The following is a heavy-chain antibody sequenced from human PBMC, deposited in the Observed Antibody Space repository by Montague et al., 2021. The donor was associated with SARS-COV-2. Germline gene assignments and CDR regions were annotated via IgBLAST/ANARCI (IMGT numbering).Heavy chain of an antibody. CDR3: ARGMIRGVTTPFDY. CDR2: IYYSGTT. D-gene: IGHD3-10*01. V-gene: IGHV4-39*02. J-gene: IGHJ4*02. Sequence: SETLSLTCSVSSGSIISSGYYWGWIRQPPGEELEWIGNIYYSGTTYYNPPLQSRGTISVDTSKNHLSLRLSSVTAADTAVYFCARGMIRGVTTPFDYWGQGSQVTVSS. CDR1: SGSIISSGYY.